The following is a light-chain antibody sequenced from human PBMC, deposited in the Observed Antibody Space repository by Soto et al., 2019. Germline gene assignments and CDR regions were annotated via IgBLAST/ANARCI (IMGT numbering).Light chain of an antibody. J-gene: IGLJ1*01. CDR2: EVS. V-gene: IGLV2-14*01. Sequence: QSGLTQPASGSETPVQSITISCTGTSSDVGGYNYVSWYQHHPGKAPKLMIYEVSNRPSGVSNRFSGSKSGNTASLTISGLQAEDEADYYCSSYTTSSTFFYVCGIGTKVTVL. CDR3: SSYTTSSTFFYV. CDR1: SSDVGGYNY.